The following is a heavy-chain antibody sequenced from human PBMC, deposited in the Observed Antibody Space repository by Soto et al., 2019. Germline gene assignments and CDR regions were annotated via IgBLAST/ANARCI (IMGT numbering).Heavy chain of an antibody. J-gene: IGHJ4*02. CDR1: GFTFSSYS. Sequence: GGSLRLSCAASGFTFSSYSMNWVRQAPGKGLEWVSYISSSSSTIYYADSVKGRFTISRDNAKNSLYLQMNSLRDEDTAVYYCARGSWQFRNSRFFDYWGQGTLVTVSS. V-gene: IGHV3-48*02. CDR2: ISSSSSTI. CDR3: ARGSWQFRNSRFFDY. D-gene: IGHD1-7*01.